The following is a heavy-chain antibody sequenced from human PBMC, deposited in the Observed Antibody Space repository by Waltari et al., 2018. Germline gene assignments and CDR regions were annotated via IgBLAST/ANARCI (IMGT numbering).Heavy chain of an antibody. V-gene: IGHV3-21*01. Sequence: EVQLVESGGGLVQPGGSLRLACAASGFTLTSYSMNWVRQAPGKGLEWVSSIDTSGTSKYYADSVKGRITVSRDNAKNSMYLEMDSLRAEDTAVYYCARWRWHQSELDSWGQGTLVTVSS. D-gene: IGHD1-26*01. J-gene: IGHJ4*02. CDR3: ARWRWHQSELDS. CDR2: IDTSGTSK. CDR1: GFTLTSYS.